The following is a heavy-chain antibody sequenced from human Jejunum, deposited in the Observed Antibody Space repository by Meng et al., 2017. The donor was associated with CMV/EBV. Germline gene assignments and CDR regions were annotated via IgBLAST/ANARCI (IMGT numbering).Heavy chain of an antibody. CDR1: GYTFTRYP. Sequence: QGQLVPSGSELKKPGASVKVSCKASGYTFTRYPMNWVRQAPGQGLEWMGWISTNTGNPTYAQGFTGRFVFSVDTSVSTAYLQISSLKAEDTAVYYCGTLKYTSGFYGPAYWGQGALVTVSS. J-gene: IGHJ4*02. D-gene: IGHD6-19*01. CDR3: GTLKYTSGFYGPAY. V-gene: IGHV7-4-1*02. CDR2: ISTNTGNP.